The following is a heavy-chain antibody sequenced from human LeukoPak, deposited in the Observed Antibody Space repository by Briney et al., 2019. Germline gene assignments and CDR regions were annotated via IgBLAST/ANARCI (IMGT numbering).Heavy chain of an antibody. CDR2: FIPAGDR. V-gene: IGHV3-13*04. J-gene: IGHJ5*02. Sequence: HTGGSPRLSCEASGFTFSRHDMHWVRQAAGKGLEWVSGFIPAGDRYYAESVKGRFTISRENAKSSLYLEMNSLRVGDTAVYYCVRGGVWGLSSNWLEAWGQGTLVIVSS. CDR1: GFTFSRHD. D-gene: IGHD7-27*01. CDR3: VRGGVWGLSSNWLEA.